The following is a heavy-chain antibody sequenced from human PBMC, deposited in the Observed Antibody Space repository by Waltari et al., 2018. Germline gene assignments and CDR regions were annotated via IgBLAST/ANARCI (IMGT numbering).Heavy chain of an antibody. CDR1: GGTFSSYA. Sequence: QVQLVQSGAEVKKPGSSVKVSCKASGGTFSSYAISWVRQDPGQGLEWMGGISPSFGTANYAQKFQGRVTITTDESTSTAYMELSSLRSEDTAVYYCARTVTGGYYFDYWGQGTLVTVSS. V-gene: IGHV1-69*05. D-gene: IGHD6-19*01. J-gene: IGHJ4*02. CDR3: ARTVTGGYYFDY. CDR2: ISPSFGTA.